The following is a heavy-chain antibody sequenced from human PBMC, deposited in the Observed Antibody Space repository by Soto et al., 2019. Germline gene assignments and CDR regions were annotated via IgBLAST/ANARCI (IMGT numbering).Heavy chain of an antibody. Sequence: GGSLRLCCAVSGFDFSVTCMSWIRQAPGKGLEWVSHMCNSGNDRYYADSVRGRFTISRDNAKKSLYLQMNSLRAEDTAVYYCVRDDFGLGIDYWGLGTLVTVSS. CDR1: GFDFSVTC. CDR2: MCNSGNDR. D-gene: IGHD1-26*01. CDR3: VRDDFGLGIDY. V-gene: IGHV3-11*04. J-gene: IGHJ4*02.